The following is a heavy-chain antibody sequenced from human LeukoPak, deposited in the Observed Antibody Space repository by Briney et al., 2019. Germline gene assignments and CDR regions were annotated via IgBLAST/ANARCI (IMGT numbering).Heavy chain of an antibody. V-gene: IGHV3-74*01. CDR2: IDSDGSGT. D-gene: IGHD3-3*01. CDR3: ARDRYYDFWSGYPVDGMDV. CDR1: GFTFSSYW. J-gene: IGHJ6*02. Sequence: GGSLRLSCAASGFTFSSYWMHWVRRAPGKGLVWVSRIDSDGSGTVYADSVMGRFTISRDNAKNTLYLQMNSLRAEDTAVYYCARDRYYDFWSGYPVDGMDVWGQGTTVTVSS.